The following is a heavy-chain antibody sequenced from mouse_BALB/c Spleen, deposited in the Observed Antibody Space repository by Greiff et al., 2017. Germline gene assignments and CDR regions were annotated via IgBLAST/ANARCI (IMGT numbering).Heavy chain of an antibody. Sequence: EVQRVESGGGLVKPGGSLKLSCAASGFAFSSYDMSWVRQTPEKRLEWVAYISSGGGSTYYPDTVKGRFTISRDNAKNTLYLQMSSLKSEDTAMYYCARHKSSRRGFAYWGQGTLVTVSA. CDR2: ISSGGGST. J-gene: IGHJ3*01. D-gene: IGHD2-12*01. CDR1: GFAFSSYD. CDR3: ARHKSSRRGFAY. V-gene: IGHV5-12-1*01.